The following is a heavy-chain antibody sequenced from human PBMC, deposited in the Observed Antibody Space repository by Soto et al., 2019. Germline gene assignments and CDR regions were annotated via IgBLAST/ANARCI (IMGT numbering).Heavy chain of an antibody. CDR3: ARGYCTNGVCSLWDYYYYMDV. CDR2: ISGNGGRT. V-gene: IGHV3-23*01. D-gene: IGHD2-8*01. CDR1: GFTFRSFA. Sequence: PGGSLRLSCAASGFTFRSFAMSWVRQAPGKGPEWVSGISGNGGRTYYADSVKGLFTISRDNSKSTLYLQMNSLRAEDTAVYYCARGYCTNGVCSLWDYYYYMDVWGKGTAVTVSS. J-gene: IGHJ6*03.